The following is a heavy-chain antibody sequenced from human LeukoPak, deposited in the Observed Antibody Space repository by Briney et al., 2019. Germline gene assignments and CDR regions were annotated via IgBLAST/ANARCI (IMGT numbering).Heavy chain of an antibody. Sequence: SETLSLTCTVSGGSISSYYWSWIRQPPGKGLECIGYIYYSGSTNYNPSLKSRVTISVDTSKNQFSLKLSSVTAADTAVYYCARDRIGEHYYYYGMDVWGQGTTVTVSS. D-gene: IGHD3-10*01. CDR1: GGSISSYY. V-gene: IGHV4-59*01. CDR2: IYYSGST. J-gene: IGHJ6*02. CDR3: ARDRIGEHYYYYGMDV.